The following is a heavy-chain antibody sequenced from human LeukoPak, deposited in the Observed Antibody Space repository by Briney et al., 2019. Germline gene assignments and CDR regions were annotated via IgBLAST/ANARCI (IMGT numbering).Heavy chain of an antibody. CDR2: IYYSGST. J-gene: IGHJ4*02. D-gene: IGHD3/OR15-3a*01. V-gene: IGHV4-59*01. Sequence: SETLSLTCTVSGGSISSYYRSCIRQPPGKGLEWIGYIYYSGSTNCNPSLKSRVTISVDTSKNQFSLKLSSVTAADTAVYYCARSHSIWTSFDYWGQGTLVTVSS. CDR3: ARSHSIWTSFDY. CDR1: GGSISSYY.